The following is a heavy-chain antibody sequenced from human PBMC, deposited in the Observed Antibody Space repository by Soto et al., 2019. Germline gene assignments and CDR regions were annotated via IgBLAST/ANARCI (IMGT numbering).Heavy chain of an antibody. CDR3: ARSIVVVTALDY. CDR1: GYTVTSYA. V-gene: IGHV1-3*05. Sequence: QVQLVQSGTEEKKHGASVKVSCKASGYTVTSYATQWVRQAPEQRLEWMGWINAGNGNTKYSQKFQGRVPITRDTSASTAYMELSSLRSEDTAVYYCARSIVVVTALDYWGQGTLVTVSS. CDR2: INAGNGNT. D-gene: IGHD2-21*02. J-gene: IGHJ4*02.